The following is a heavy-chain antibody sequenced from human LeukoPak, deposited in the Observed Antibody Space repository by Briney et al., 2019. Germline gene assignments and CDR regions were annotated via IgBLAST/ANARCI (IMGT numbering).Heavy chain of an antibody. J-gene: IGHJ6*02. CDR2: IIPIFGTS. D-gene: IGHD2-2*01. CDR1: GGTFSSYA. V-gene: IGHV1-69*13. Sequence: GASVKVSCKPSGGTFSSYAINWVRQAPGQGLEWMGGIIPIFGTSNSAQKFQGRVTITEDDSTNTVYMELNSLRSEDTAVYYCAKSVRGSTRNYYYYGMDVWGQGTTVTVSS. CDR3: AKSVRGSTRNYYYYGMDV.